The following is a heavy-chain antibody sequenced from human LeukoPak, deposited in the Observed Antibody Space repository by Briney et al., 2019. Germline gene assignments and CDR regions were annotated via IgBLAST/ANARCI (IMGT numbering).Heavy chain of an antibody. V-gene: IGHV4-34*01. D-gene: IGHD6-13*01. Sequence: SETLSLTCAVYGGSFSGYYWSWIRQPAGKGLECIGEINHSGSTNYNPSLKSRVTISVDTSKNQFSLKLSSVTAADTAVYYCASSGEIAAAGTSHDYWGQGTLVTVSS. CDR2: INHSGST. CDR3: ASSGEIAAAGTSHDY. CDR1: GGSFSGYY. J-gene: IGHJ4*02.